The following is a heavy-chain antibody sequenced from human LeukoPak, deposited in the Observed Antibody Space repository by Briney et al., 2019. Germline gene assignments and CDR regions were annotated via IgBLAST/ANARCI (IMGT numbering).Heavy chain of an antibody. D-gene: IGHD4-17*01. V-gene: IGHV1-69*13. CDR2: IIPIFGTA. J-gene: IGHJ4*02. CDR1: GGTFSSYA. CDR3: ARDLYPGNDYGDSKQSDY. Sequence: ASVKVSCKASGGTFSSYAISWVRQAPGQGLEWMGGIIPIFGTANYAQKFQGRVTITADESTSTAYMELSSLRSDDTAVYYCARDLYPGNDYGDSKQSDYWGQGTLVTVSS.